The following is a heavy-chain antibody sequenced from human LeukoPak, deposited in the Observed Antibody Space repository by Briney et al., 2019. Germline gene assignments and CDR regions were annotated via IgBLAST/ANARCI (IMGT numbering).Heavy chain of an antibody. J-gene: IGHJ4*02. D-gene: IGHD4-11*01. CDR2: VYNSGST. CDR1: GGSISNHY. Sequence: SETLSLTCTVSGGSISNHYWSWIRQPAGKGLEWIGRVYNSGSTNYNPSLKSRVTMSVGTSKNQFSLKLRSVTAADTAIYYCAGVANYRSGERLDYWGQGTLVTLSS. V-gene: IGHV4-4*07. CDR3: AGVANYRSGERLDY.